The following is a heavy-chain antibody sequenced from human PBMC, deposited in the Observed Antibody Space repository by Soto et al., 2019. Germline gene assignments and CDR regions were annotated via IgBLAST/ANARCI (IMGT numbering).Heavy chain of an antibody. V-gene: IGHV4-59*01. CDR2: ISYSGSS. Sequence: SETLSLTCTVSGGSIGRYYWSWIRQPPGKGLEWTGYISYSGSSNYNPTLKSRVTISVETSRNQFSLKLSSVIAADTAVYYCARAGWRAYHTAAFFDFWGQGALVTVSS. CDR1: GGSIGRYY. J-gene: IGHJ4*02. CDR3: ARAGWRAYHTAAFFDF. D-gene: IGHD3-3*01.